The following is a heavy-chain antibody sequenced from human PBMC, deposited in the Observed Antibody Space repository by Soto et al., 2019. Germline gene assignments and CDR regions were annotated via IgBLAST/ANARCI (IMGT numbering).Heavy chain of an antibody. CDR1: GFTFSNAW. J-gene: IGHJ4*02. Sequence: GGSLRLSCAASGFTFSNAWMSWVRQAPGKGLEWVGRIKSKTDDGTTDYAAPVKGRFTISRDDSKNTLYLQLNSLKTEDIAVYYCTTVTYTSAWYLDDWGQGTLVTVSS. V-gene: IGHV3-15*01. CDR2: IKSKTDDGTT. CDR3: TTVTYTSAWYLDD. D-gene: IGHD6-19*01.